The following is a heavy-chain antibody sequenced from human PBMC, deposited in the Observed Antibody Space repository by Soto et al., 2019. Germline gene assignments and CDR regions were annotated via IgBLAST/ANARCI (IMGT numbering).Heavy chain of an antibody. CDR1: GSTFRSYS. CDR2: ISSSSSYI. J-gene: IGHJ6*02. Sequence: VRSQSFSCAASGSTFRSYSTNCVRQARWKGLEWVSSISSSSSYIYYADSVKGRFTISRDNVKNSLYLQMNSLRAEDTAVYYCAGQYSGYDWGNYGMDVWGQGTTVTVSS. CDR3: AGQYSGYDWGNYGMDV. V-gene: IGHV3-21*01. D-gene: IGHD5-12*01.